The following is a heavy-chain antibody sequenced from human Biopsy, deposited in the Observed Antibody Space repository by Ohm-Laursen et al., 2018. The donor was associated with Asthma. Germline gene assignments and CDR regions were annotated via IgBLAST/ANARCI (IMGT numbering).Heavy chain of an antibody. CDR1: GCPFIGYH. CDR2: INPNSGAT. V-gene: IGHV1-2*06. CDR3: ARGQKSAGDRWFDP. Sequence: ASVKVSCKASGCPFIGYHIHWMRQAPGQGLEWMGRINPNSGATNYAQKFQGRVTMTRDTPISTAYMEVSRLRSDDTAVYYCARGQKSAGDRWFDPWGQGTLVTVSS. J-gene: IGHJ5*02. D-gene: IGHD6-13*01.